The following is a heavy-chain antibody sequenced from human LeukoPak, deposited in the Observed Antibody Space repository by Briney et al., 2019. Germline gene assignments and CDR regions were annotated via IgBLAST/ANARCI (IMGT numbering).Heavy chain of an antibody. CDR3: ARVASYDFWSGYYGAGDI. D-gene: IGHD3-3*01. J-gene: IGHJ3*02. V-gene: IGHV4-61*02. CDR1: GGSISSGSYY. Sequence: SETLSLTCTVSGGSISSGSYYWGWSRQPGGKGPEWIVRIYTSGRTNNNPSLKSRVTKSVNTSKNQFSLKLSSVTAADTAVYYCARVASYDFWSGYYGAGDIWGQGTMVTVSS. CDR2: IYTSGRT.